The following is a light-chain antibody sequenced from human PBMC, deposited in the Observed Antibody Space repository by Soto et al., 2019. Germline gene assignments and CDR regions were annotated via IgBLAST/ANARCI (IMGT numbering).Light chain of an antibody. V-gene: IGKV3-20*01. CDR2: GAS. J-gene: IGKJ2*01. CDR3: QQYGHSPPT. Sequence: EIVLTQSPGTLSLSPGERATLSCRASQTVTSEYLAWYQQKPGQAPRLLIYGASSRATGIPDRFSGSGSGTPFTLTISRREAEDFAVYSCQQYGHSPPTFGQGTKLESK. CDR1: QTVTSEY.